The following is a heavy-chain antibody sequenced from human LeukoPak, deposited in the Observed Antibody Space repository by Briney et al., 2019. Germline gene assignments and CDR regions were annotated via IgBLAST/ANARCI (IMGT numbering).Heavy chain of an antibody. J-gene: IGHJ3*02. D-gene: IGHD3-22*01. Sequence: SETLSLTCTVSGGSISSGGYYWSWIRQHPGKGLEWIGYIYYSGSTYYNPSLKSRVTISVDTSKNQFSLKLSSVTAAATALYYGATGALTQAFAYYDGSGYTIWGQGTMVTVSS. CDR3: ATGALTQAFAYYDGSGYTI. CDR1: GGSISSGGYY. V-gene: IGHV4-31*03. CDR2: IYYSGST.